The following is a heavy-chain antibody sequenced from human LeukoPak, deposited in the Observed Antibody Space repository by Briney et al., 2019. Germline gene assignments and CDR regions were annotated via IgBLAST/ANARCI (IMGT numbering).Heavy chain of an antibody. J-gene: IGHJ6*03. V-gene: IGHV4-59*01. D-gene: IGHD2-15*01. CDR1: GGSIGTYY. Sequence: PSETLSLTCTVSGGSIGTYYWSWIRQPPGKGLEWIGYVYYSGSTNYHPSLKSRVTISVDTSKNQFSLTLSSVTAADTAVYYCARDGYCSGSYCCGYYYYMDVWGTGTTVSVSS. CDR3: ARDGYCSGSYCCGYYYYMDV. CDR2: VYYSGST.